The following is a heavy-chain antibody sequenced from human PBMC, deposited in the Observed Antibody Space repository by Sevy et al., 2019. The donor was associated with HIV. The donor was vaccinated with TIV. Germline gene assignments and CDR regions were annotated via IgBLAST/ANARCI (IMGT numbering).Heavy chain of an antibody. CDR3: ARVRLYYYDSSGYYSVDEDAFDI. V-gene: IGHV3-74*01. D-gene: IGHD3-22*01. Sequence: GGSLRLSCAASGFTFSSYWMHWVRQAPGKGLVWVSRINSDGSSTSYADSVKGRFTISRDNAKNTLYLQMNSLRAEDTAVYYCARVRLYYYDSSGYYSVDEDAFDIWGQGKMVTVS. J-gene: IGHJ3*02. CDR1: GFTFSSYW. CDR2: INSDGSST.